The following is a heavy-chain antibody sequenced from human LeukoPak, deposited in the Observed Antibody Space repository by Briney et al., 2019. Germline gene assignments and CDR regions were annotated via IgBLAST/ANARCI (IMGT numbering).Heavy chain of an antibody. CDR1: GYTFTSHG. D-gene: IGHD2-15*01. Sequence: ASVKVSCKASGYTFTSHGLSWARQAPGQGLEWMGWISIYSGNTNYAQKFQDRISMTADTSTSTAYMELSSLRSEDTAVYYCARDSSDIRSLIAHWGQGTLVTVSS. CDR3: ARDSSDIRSLIAH. V-gene: IGHV1-18*01. J-gene: IGHJ1*01. CDR2: ISIYSGNT.